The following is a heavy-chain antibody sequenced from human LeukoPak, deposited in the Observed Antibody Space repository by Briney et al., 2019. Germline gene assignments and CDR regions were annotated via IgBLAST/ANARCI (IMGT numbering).Heavy chain of an antibody. CDR2: ISWNSGSI. V-gene: IGHV3-9*01. J-gene: IGHJ4*02. CDR1: GFTFDDYA. Sequence: GRSLRLSCAASGFTFDDYAMLWVRQAPGKGLEWVSGISWNSGSIGYADSVKGRFTISRDNAKNSLYLQMNSLRAEDTALYYCAKDKGSSWSGGLDYWGQGTLVTVSS. CDR3: AKDKGSSWSGGLDY. D-gene: IGHD6-13*01.